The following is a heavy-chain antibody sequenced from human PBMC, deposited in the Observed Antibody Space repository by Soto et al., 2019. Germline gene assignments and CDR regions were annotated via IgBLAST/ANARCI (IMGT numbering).Heavy chain of an antibody. CDR2: ISYDGDNK. V-gene: IGHV3-30*18. J-gene: IGHJ3*01. CDR1: GFMFNYYV. Sequence: PGGSLRLSCEASGFMFNYYVMHWVRQSPGKGLDWVAVISYDGDNKYYAQSVKGRFTISRDNSKNTLFLHMDSLRREDTAVYHCVKGDLDTAVVNSPDAFDFWGQGTMVTVSS. D-gene: IGHD5-18*01. CDR3: VKGDLDTAVVNSPDAFDF.